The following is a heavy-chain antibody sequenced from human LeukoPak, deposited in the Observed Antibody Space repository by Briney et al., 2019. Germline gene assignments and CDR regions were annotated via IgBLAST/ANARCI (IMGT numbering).Heavy chain of an antibody. D-gene: IGHD5-12*01. J-gene: IGHJ4*02. CDR2: INHSGST. CDR3: ARGPSGYHNT. V-gene: IGHV4-39*07. Sequence: SETLSLTCTVSGGSISGSSYYWGWIRQPPGKGLEWIGEINHSGSTNYNPSLKSRVTISVDTSKNQFSLKLSSVTAADTAVYYCARGPSGYHNTGGQGTLVTVSS. CDR1: GGSISGSSYY.